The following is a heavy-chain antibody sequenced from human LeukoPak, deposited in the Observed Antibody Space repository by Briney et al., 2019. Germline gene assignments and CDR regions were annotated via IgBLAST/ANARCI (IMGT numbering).Heavy chain of an antibody. Sequence: ASVKVSCKASGYTITSYGISWVRQAPGQGLEWMGWISAYNGNTNYAQKLQGRVTMTTDTSTSTAYMELRSLRSDDTAVYYCARVNPRSVGGTFDYWGQGTLVTVSS. V-gene: IGHV1-18*01. D-gene: IGHD3-16*01. CDR2: ISAYNGNT. CDR1: GYTITSYG. J-gene: IGHJ4*02. CDR3: ARVNPRSVGGTFDY.